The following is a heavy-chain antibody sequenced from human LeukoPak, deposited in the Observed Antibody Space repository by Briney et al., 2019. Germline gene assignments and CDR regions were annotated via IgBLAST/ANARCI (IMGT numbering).Heavy chain of an antibody. CDR3: AKRGVVIRVILVGFHKEAYYFDS. CDR2: ISGSGGKP. J-gene: IGHJ4*02. CDR1: GVTLSNYG. V-gene: IGHV3-23*01. D-gene: IGHD3-22*01. Sequence: GGSLRLSCAVSGVTLSNYGMSWVRQAPGKGLEWVAGISGSGGKPNYADSVKGRFTISRGNPKNTLYLQMNSLRAEDTAVYFCAKRGVVIRVILVGFHKEAYYFDSWGQGALVTVSS.